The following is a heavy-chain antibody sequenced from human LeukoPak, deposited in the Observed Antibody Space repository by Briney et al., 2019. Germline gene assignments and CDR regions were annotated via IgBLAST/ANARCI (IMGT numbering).Heavy chain of an antibody. CDR1: GFTFSSYG. CDR3: AKDSGYSDY. V-gene: IGHV3-30*18. CDR2: ISYDGSNK. Sequence: SGGSLRLSCAASGFTFSSYGMHWVRQAPGKGLEWVAVISYDGSNKYYADSVKGRFTISRDNSKNTLYLQMNSLRAEGTAVYYCAKDSGYSDYWGQGTLVTVSS. J-gene: IGHJ4*02. D-gene: IGHD3-22*01.